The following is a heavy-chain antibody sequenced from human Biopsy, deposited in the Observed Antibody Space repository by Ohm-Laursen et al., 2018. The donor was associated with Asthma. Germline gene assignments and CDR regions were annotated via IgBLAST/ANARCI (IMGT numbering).Heavy chain of an antibody. Sequence: SLRLSCSASGFTFDNYPMHWVRQAPGKGLEWVTIISYDGRNTYYADSVEGRFTISRDNSKNTLFLQMSSLRPEDTAVYYCARGGLHYYESYGMDVWGQGTTVTVSS. J-gene: IGHJ6*02. CDR3: ARGGLHYYESYGMDV. CDR1: GFTFDNYP. CDR2: ISYDGRNT. V-gene: IGHV3-30*04. D-gene: IGHD2-21*02.